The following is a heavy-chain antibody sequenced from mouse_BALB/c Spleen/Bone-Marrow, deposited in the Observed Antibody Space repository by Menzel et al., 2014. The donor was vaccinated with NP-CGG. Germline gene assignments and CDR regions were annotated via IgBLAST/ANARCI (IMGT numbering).Heavy chain of an antibody. Sequence: EVKLVESGGGLVQPGGSLKLSCAPSGFTFCSYTMSWVRQTPEKRLEWVAYISNGGGSTYYPDTVKGRFTISRDNAKNTLYLQMSSLKSEDTAMYYCASRDGAYWGQGTLVTVSP. CDR1: GFTFCSYT. CDR2: ISNGGGST. D-gene: IGHD2-3*01. J-gene: IGHJ3*01. CDR3: ASRDGAY. V-gene: IGHV5-12-2*01.